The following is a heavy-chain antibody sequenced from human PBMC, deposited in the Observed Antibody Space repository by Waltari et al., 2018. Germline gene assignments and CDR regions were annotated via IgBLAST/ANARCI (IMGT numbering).Heavy chain of an antibody. J-gene: IGHJ4*02. D-gene: IGHD5-12*01. V-gene: IGHV3-53*01. CDR1: GFTVSSNY. CDR3: ARMGQRWLQYYYFDY. Sequence: EVQLVESGGGLIQPGGSLRLSCAASGFTVSSNYMSCVRHAPGKGLEWVSVIYSGGSTYYADSVKGRFTISRDNSKNTLYLQMNSLRAEDMAVYYCARMGQRWLQYYYFDYWGQGTLVTVSS. CDR2: IYSGGST.